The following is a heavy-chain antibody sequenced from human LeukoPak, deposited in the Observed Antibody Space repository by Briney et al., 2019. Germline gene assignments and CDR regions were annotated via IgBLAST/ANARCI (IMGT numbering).Heavy chain of an antibody. V-gene: IGHV1-2*06. Sequence: ASVKVSCKASGYTFTGYYMHWVRQAPGQGLEWKGRIDPNGGDTNYAQKFQGRVTMTRDTSISTASMELSRLRSDDTAVYYCAIGFCSSGRCSIDYWGQGTLVTASS. CDR3: AIGFCSSGRCSIDY. J-gene: IGHJ4*02. CDR2: IDPNGGDT. CDR1: GYTFTGYY. D-gene: IGHD2-15*01.